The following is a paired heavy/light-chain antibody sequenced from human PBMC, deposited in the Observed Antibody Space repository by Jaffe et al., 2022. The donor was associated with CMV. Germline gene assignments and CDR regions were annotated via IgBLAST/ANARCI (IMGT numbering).Light chain of an antibody. CDR1: QSVSSSY. Sequence: ENVLTQSPGTLSLSPGERATLSCRASQSVSSSYLAWYQQKPGQAPRLLIYGASSRATGIPDRFSGSGSGTDFTLTISRLEPEDFAVYYCQQYGSSPYTFGQGTKLEIK. CDR3: QQYGSSPYT. CDR2: GAS. J-gene: IGKJ2*01. V-gene: IGKV3-20*01.
Heavy chain of an antibody. CDR3: ARGSHPHVD. J-gene: IGHJ4*02. V-gene: IGHV3-11*06. D-gene: IGHD1-26*01. Sequence: QVQLVESGGGLVKPGGSLRLSCAASGFIFSDYYMSWIRQAPGKGLEYISYISSSSSHTNYADSVKGRFTMSRDNAKNALYLQMNSLRVEDTAVYYCARGSHPHVDWGQGTLVTVSS. CDR2: ISSSSSHT. CDR1: GFIFSDYY.